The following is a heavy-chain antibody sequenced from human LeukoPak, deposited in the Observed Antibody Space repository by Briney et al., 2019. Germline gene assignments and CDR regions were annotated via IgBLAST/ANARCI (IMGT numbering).Heavy chain of an antibody. D-gene: IGHD5-18*01. CDR3: ASAGRGYSYGQGGVY. CDR1: GGTFSSYA. CDR2: NIPIFGTA. V-gene: IGHV1-69*13. Sequence: AAVKVSCKASGGTFSSYAISRVRDAPGQGLERMGGNIPIFGTANYAQKFQCRVTITAHESTSTAYMDLNSLRSEDTAVYYCASAGRGYSYGQGGVYWGQGTLVTVSS. J-gene: IGHJ4*02.